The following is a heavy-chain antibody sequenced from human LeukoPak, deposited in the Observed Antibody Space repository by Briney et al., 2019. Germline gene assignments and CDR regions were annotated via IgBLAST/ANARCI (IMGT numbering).Heavy chain of an antibody. CDR3: ARVDTATTLFPF. D-gene: IGHD4-17*01. J-gene: IGHJ4*02. CDR1: GFTFSNYW. CDR2: INSDGSST. Sequence: GGSLRLSCAASGFTFSNYWMHWVRQAPGKGLVWVSRINSDGSSTNYADSVKGRFTISRDNAKNTLYLQTNSLRADDTGMYYCARVDTATTLFPFWGQGTLVTVSS. V-gene: IGHV3-74*01.